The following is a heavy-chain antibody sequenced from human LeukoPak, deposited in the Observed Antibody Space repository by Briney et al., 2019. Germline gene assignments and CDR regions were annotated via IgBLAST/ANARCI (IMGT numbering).Heavy chain of an antibody. Sequence: PSETLSLTCAVYGGSFSGYYWSWIRQPPGKGLEWIGEINHSGSTNYNPSLKSRVTISVDTSKNQFSLKLSSVTAADTAVYYCARFWGGPNHYYYYYGMDVWGQGTTVTVSS. CDR2: INHSGST. D-gene: IGHD3-3*01. CDR3: ARFWGGPNHYYYYYGMDV. CDR1: GGSFSGYY. V-gene: IGHV4-34*01. J-gene: IGHJ6*02.